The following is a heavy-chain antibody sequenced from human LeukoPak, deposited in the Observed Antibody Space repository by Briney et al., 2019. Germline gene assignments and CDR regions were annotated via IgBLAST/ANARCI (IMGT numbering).Heavy chain of an antibody. CDR2: IWFDGSTK. CDR1: GFTFSSYG. CDR3: ARPDYDSSGYADY. J-gene: IGHJ4*02. V-gene: IGHV3-33*01. Sequence: PGGSLRLSCAASGFTFSSYGMHWVRQAPGKGLEWVSVIWFDGSTKYYADSVKGRFTISRDNSKNTLYLQMNSLRGEDTAVYYCARPDYDSSGYADYWGQGTLVTVSS. D-gene: IGHD3-22*01.